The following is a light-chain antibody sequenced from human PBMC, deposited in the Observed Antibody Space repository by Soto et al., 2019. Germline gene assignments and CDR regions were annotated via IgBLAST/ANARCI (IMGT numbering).Light chain of an antibody. Sequence: EIVLTQSPGTLSLSPGERATLSCRASQSVSSSYLAWYQQKPGQAPRLLIYGASSRATGIPDRFSGSVSGTDFTLTISRLEPEDFAVYYCQQYGSSPPYTFGQGTKLEIQ. CDR2: GAS. J-gene: IGKJ2*01. CDR1: QSVSSSY. CDR3: QQYGSSPPYT. V-gene: IGKV3-20*01.